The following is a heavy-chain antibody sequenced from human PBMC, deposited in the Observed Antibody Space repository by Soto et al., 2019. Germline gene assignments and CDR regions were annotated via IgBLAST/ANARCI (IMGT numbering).Heavy chain of an antibody. CDR2: VDDSGTT. CDR3: SRDVSCSGGSCYPNDWFDP. CDR1: AGSMRNYY. Sequence: QVQLQQSGPGLVKPSETLSLTCSVSAGSMRNYYWSWIRQPPGKGLEWIGNVDDSGTTKYNPSLRSPVTISVATSTNQFSLKLSSVIAADTAVYYCSRDVSCSGGSCYPNDWFDPWGQGTLVTVSS. J-gene: IGHJ5*02. V-gene: IGHV4-59*01. D-gene: IGHD2-15*01.